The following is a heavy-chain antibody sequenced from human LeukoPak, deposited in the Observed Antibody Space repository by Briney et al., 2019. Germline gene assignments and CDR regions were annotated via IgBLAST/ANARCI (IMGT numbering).Heavy chain of an antibody. CDR2: MYYSGSI. CDR3: ARNVAGFYYFDY. Sequence: PSETLSLTCTVSGGSMSSYYWSWIRQPPGKGLEWIGYMYYSGSINYNPSLKSRVTISVDTSKNQFSLKLSSVTAADTAVYYCARNVAGFYYFDYWGQGTLVTVSS. J-gene: IGHJ4*02. D-gene: IGHD6-19*01. CDR1: GGSMSSYY. V-gene: IGHV4-59*08.